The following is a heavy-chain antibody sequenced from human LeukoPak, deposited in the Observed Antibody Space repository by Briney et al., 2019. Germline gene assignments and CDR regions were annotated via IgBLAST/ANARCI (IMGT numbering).Heavy chain of an antibody. CDR3: VVTSTTSVGRPFDY. CDR1: GFTFSSYW. D-gene: IGHD2/OR15-2a*01. J-gene: IGHJ4*02. V-gene: IGHV3-74*01. CDR2: INSDGSST. Sequence: GGSLRLSCAASGFTFSSYWMHWVRQAPGKGRVWVSRINSDGSSTSYADSVKGRFTISRDNAKNTLYLQMNSLRAEDTAVYYCVVTSTTSVGRPFDYWGQGTLVTVSS.